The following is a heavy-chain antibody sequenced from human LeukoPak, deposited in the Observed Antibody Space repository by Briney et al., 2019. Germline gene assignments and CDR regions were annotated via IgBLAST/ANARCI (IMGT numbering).Heavy chain of an antibody. J-gene: IGHJ4*02. CDR1: GGSFSGYH. V-gene: IGHV4-34*01. Sequence: SETLSLTCAVYGGSFSGYHWSWIRQPPGKGLEWIGEINHSGSTNYNPSLKSRVTISVDTSKNQFSLKLSSVTAADTAVYYCARVKRYSYGETFDYWGQGTLVTVSS. CDR3: ARVKRYSYGETFDY. CDR2: INHSGST. D-gene: IGHD5-18*01.